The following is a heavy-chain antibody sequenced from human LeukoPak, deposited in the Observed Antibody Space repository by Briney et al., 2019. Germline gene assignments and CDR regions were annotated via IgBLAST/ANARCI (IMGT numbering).Heavy chain of an antibody. J-gene: IGHJ4*02. CDR3: AKPYYDSSGYYNRPFDY. Sequence: TGGSLRLSCAASGFTFSSYGMHWVRQAPGKGLEWVAFIRYDGSNKYYADSVKGRFTISRDNSKNTLYLQMNSLRAEDTAVYYCAKPYYDSSGYYNRPFDYWGQGTLVTVSS. CDR1: GFTFSSYG. CDR2: IRYDGSNK. D-gene: IGHD3-22*01. V-gene: IGHV3-30*02.